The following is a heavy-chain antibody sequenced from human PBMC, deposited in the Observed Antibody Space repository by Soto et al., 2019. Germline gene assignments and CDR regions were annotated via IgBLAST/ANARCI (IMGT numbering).Heavy chain of an antibody. CDR3: ARSHLVRSGGSCYLDY. CDR2: INHSGST. J-gene: IGHJ4*02. V-gene: IGHV4-34*01. CDR1: GGSFSGYY. D-gene: IGHD2-15*01. Sequence: SETLSLTCAVYGGSFSGYYWSWIRQPPGKGLEWIGEINHSGSTNYNPSLKSRVTISVDTSKNQFSLKLSSVTAADTAVYYCARSHLVRSGGSCYLDYWGQGTLVTVSS.